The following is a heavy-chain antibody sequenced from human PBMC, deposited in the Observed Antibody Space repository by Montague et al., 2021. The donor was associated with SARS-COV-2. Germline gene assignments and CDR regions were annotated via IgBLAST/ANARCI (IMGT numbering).Heavy chain of an antibody. Sequence: TRSLTCTVSGGSISSGSYYWSWIRQPAGKGLEWIGRIYTSGSTNYNPSLKSRVTISVDTSKNQFSLKLSSVTAADTAVYYCARDVRVRGDDFWSGYSENWFDPWGQGTLVTVSS. CDR1: GGSISSGSYY. V-gene: IGHV4-61*02. J-gene: IGHJ5*02. CDR2: IYTSGST. CDR3: ARDVRVRGDDFWSGYSENWFDP. D-gene: IGHD3-3*01.